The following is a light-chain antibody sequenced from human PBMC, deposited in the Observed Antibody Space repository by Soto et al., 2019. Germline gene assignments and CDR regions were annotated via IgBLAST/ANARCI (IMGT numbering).Light chain of an antibody. J-gene: IGKJ4*01. CDR2: GAS. CDR1: QSVSSNY. Sequence: EIVLTQSPGTLSLSPGEIATLSCRASQSVSSNYLAWYQQKPGQAPRPLMYGASSRATGIPDRFRGSGSGTDFTLTISRLEPEDFAVYYCQQYGSSPLTFGGETKVEIK. V-gene: IGKV3-20*01. CDR3: QQYGSSPLT.